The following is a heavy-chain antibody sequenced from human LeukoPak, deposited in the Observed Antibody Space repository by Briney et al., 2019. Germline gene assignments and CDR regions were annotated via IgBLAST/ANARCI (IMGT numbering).Heavy chain of an antibody. CDR3: ARYGWRNTAMVTGIFDY. D-gene: IGHD5-18*01. CDR2: IIPIFGTA. Sequence: GASVKVSCKASGGTFSSYAISWVRQAPGQGLEWMGGIIPIFGTANYAQKFQGRVTITADESTSTAYMELSSLRSEDTAVYYCARYGWRNTAMVTGIFDYWGQGTLVTVSS. V-gene: IGHV1-69*13. CDR1: GGTFSSYA. J-gene: IGHJ4*02.